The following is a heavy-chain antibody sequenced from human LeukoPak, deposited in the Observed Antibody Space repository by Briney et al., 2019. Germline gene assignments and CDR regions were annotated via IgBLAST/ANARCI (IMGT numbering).Heavy chain of an antibody. CDR2: IMPLFGTT. D-gene: IGHD4-17*01. CDR3: ARDVHGDYGSGWFDP. J-gene: IGHJ5*02. CDR1: GGTFNNSA. V-gene: IGHV1-69*05. Sequence: ASVKVSCKTSGGTFNNSAISWVRQAPGQGLEWLGGIMPLFGTTGYAQKFQGRVTITKDESTRTVYLELTSLTSDDTAVYYCARDVHGDYGSGWFDPWGQGTLVSVSS.